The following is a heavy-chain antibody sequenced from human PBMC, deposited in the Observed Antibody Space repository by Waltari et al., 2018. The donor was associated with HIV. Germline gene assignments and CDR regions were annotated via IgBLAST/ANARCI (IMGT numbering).Heavy chain of an antibody. CDR1: GYTFTSYA. V-gene: IGHV7-4-1*02. CDR2: INTKPGNP. Sequence: QVQLVQSGSELKKPGASVKVSCKASGYTFTSYAMNWVRQPPGTGLEWMRWINTKPGNPTYAQGCTGRLVFSVDTSVSTAYLQISSLKAEDTAVCYCARDSCGYSSGWDPYWGQGTLVTVSS. D-gene: IGHD6-19*01. CDR3: ARDSCGYSSGWDPY. J-gene: IGHJ4*02.